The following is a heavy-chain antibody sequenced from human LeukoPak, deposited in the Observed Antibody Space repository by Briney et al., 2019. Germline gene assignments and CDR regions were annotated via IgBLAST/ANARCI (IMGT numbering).Heavy chain of an antibody. V-gene: IGHV4-4*07. Sequence: SETLSLTCSVSSGFISNYYRSWIRQPAGKGLEWIGRISTSGNTNYSPSLKSRVTMSVDTSKNQFFLNLRSVTAADTAVYYCARDSRYYDFWSGYLDYWGQGALVTVSS. CDR2: ISTSGNT. D-gene: IGHD3-3*01. J-gene: IGHJ4*02. CDR1: SGFISNYY. CDR3: ARDSRYYDFWSGYLDY.